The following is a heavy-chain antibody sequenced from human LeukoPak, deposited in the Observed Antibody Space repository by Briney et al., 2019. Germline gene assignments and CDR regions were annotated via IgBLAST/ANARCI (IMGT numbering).Heavy chain of an antibody. D-gene: IGHD3-16*01. CDR3: ARGPYDYVWGSFTY. CDR2: INHSGNT. Sequence: SETLSLTCAVYGGSFSGYYWSWIRQPPGKGLEWIGEINHSGNTNYNPSLESRVTISVDTSKNQFSLKLSSVTAADTAVYYCARGPYDYVWGSFTYWGQGTLVTVSS. CDR1: GGSFSGYY. V-gene: IGHV4-34*01. J-gene: IGHJ4*02.